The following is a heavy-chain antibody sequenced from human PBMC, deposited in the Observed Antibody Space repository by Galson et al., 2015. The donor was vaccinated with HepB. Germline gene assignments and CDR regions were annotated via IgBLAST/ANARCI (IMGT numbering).Heavy chain of an antibody. J-gene: IGHJ6*02. D-gene: IGHD3-3*01. CDR3: ARALLEDFWSGSIYYYGMDV. V-gene: IGHV1-69*06. Sequence: SVKVSCKASGGTFSSYAISWVRQAPGQGLEWMGGIIPIFGTANYAQKFQGRVTITADKSTSTAYMELSSLRSEDTAVYYCARALLEDFWSGSIYYYGMDVWGQGTTVTVSS. CDR2: IIPIFGTA. CDR1: GGTFSSYA.